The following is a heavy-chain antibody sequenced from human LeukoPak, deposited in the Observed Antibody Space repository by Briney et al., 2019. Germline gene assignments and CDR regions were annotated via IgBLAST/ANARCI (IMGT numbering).Heavy chain of an antibody. J-gene: IGHJ6*04. CDR2: ISAYNGNT. V-gene: IGHV1-18*04. CDR1: GYTFTSYG. Sequence: ASVKVSCKASGYTFTSYGISWVRQAPGQGLEWMGWISAYNGNTNYAQKLQGRVTMTTDTSTSTAYMELRSLRSDDTAVYYCARASGGSRRDYYYGMDVWGKGTTVTASS. D-gene: IGHD2-15*01. CDR3: ARASGGSRRDYYYGMDV.